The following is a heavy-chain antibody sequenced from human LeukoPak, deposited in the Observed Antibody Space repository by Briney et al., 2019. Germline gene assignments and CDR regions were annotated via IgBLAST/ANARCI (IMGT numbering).Heavy chain of an antibody. CDR3: ARGYSSRWYRFDP. Sequence: KPSATLSLTCSVSGGSISSYYWRWIRQPPGKGVEGIGYIYYSGSTNYNPSLKSRVTISVDTSKNHFSLKLSSVTSADTAVYYCARGYSSRWYRFDPWGQGTLVTVSS. CDR2: IYYSGST. V-gene: IGHV4-59*01. CDR1: GGSISSYY. D-gene: IGHD6-19*01. J-gene: IGHJ5*02.